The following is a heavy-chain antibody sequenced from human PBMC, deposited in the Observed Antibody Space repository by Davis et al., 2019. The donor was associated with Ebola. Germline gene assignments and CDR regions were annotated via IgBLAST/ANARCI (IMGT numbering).Heavy chain of an antibody. D-gene: IGHD2-21*01. CDR2: ISGSGGST. CDR3: AKDNELVVIAIPGFEY. CDR1: GFTFDDYG. Sequence: GESLKISCAASGFTFDDYGMSWVRQAPGKGLEWVSAISGSGGSTYYADSVKGRFTISRDNSKNTLYLQMNSLRAEDTAVYYCAKDNELVVIAIPGFEYWGQGTLVTVSS. J-gene: IGHJ4*02. V-gene: IGHV3-23*01.